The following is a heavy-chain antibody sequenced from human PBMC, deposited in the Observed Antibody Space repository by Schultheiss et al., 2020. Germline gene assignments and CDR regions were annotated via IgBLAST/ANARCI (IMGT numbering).Heavy chain of an antibody. D-gene: IGHD3-10*01. CDR3: ARLLLWFGELFY. Sequence: SETLSLTCAVYGGSFSGYYWSWIRQPPGKGLEWIGDIFYSGSTNYNPSLKSRVTISVDTSKNQFSLKLSSVTAADTAVYYCARLLLWFGELFYWGQGTLVTVSS. V-gene: IGHV4-34*12. J-gene: IGHJ1*01. CDR2: IFYSGST. CDR1: GGSFSGYY.